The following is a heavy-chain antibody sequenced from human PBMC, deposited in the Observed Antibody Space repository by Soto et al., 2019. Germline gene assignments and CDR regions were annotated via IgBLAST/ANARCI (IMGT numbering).Heavy chain of an antibody. Sequence: SETLSLTCSVSGDSISNSGFYWAWIRQPPGEGLEWIGSIYHTGNAYYNPSLKSRVTIFVDTSKNQFSLKLTSVTAADTALYYCARDYFDSSDYTTNWFDPWGQGGLVT. V-gene: IGHV4-39*01. CDR2: IYHTGNA. CDR3: ARDYFDSSDYTTNWFDP. J-gene: IGHJ5*02. D-gene: IGHD3-22*01. CDR1: GDSISNSGFY.